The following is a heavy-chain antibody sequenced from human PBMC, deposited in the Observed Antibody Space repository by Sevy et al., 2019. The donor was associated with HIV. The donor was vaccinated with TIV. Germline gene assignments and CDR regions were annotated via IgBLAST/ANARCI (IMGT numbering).Heavy chain of an antibody. CDR1: GVSISRYY. Sequence: SETLSLTCSVSGVSISRYYWTWIRQPPGKGLDWIGYLYYNGATNYSPSFKSRLSISVDTSKNHFSLKLSSVTAADTALYYCARLKSLWSGESPSAWFDPWGQGTLVTVSS. CDR3: ARLKSLWSGESPSAWFDP. V-gene: IGHV4-59*13. D-gene: IGHD3-10*01. J-gene: IGHJ5*02. CDR2: LYYNGAT.